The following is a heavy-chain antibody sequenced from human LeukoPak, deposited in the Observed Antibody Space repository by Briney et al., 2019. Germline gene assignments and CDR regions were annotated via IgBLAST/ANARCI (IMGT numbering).Heavy chain of an antibody. Sequence: ASVKVSCNASGYTFTSYDINWVRQATGQGLEWMGWMNPNSGNTGYAQKFQGRVTMTRNTSISTAYMELSSLRSEDTAVYYCARGSFYSGYEENAFDIWGPGTMVTVSS. V-gene: IGHV1-8*01. CDR1: GYTFTSYD. CDR2: MNPNSGNT. D-gene: IGHD5-12*01. CDR3: ARGSFYSGYEENAFDI. J-gene: IGHJ3*02.